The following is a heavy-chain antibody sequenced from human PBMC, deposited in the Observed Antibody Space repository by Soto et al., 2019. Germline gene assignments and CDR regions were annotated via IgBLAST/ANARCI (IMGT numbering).Heavy chain of an antibody. CDR1: GFSFSDYS. V-gene: IGHV3-23*03. Sequence: DVQLLESGGGLVQPGGSLRLSCAASGFSFSDYSMSWVRQAPGKGLEWVAFIDLGGITPDYRESVKGRFTISKDRSMKTVYLQMNNVKVEDAAVYYCTKDRVPDGIYSFDFWGQGALVTVSS. CDR3: TKDRVPDGIYSFDF. D-gene: IGHD2-15*01. CDR2: IDLGGITP. J-gene: IGHJ4*02.